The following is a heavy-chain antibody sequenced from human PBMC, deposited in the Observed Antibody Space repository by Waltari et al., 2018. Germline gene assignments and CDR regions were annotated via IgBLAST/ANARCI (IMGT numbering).Heavy chain of an antibody. CDR3: AKPRFWSGYYQNYYYYGMDV. CDR1: GGTFSSYA. D-gene: IGHD3-3*01. V-gene: IGHV1-69*01. J-gene: IGHJ6*02. CDR2: ITPIFGTA. Sequence: QVQLVQSGAEVKKPGSSVKVSCKASGGTFSSYAISWVRQAPGQRLGWMGGITPIFGTANYAQKFQGRVTITADESTSTAYMELSSLRSEDTAVYYCAKPRFWSGYYQNYYYYGMDVWGQGTTVTVSS.